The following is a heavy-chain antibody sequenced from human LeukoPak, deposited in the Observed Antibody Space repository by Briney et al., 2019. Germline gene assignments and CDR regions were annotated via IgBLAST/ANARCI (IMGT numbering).Heavy chain of an antibody. Sequence: GGSLRLSCAASGFTLSSYAMIWVRHAPGKGREGCSAISGSGGSTYYADSVKGRFTISRDNSKNTLYLQMNSLRAEDTAVYYCAKNADQYCSGGSCYVSDPWGQGTLVTVSS. D-gene: IGHD2-15*01. V-gene: IGHV3-23*01. CDR1: GFTLSSYA. CDR3: AKNADQYCSGGSCYVSDP. CDR2: ISGSGGST. J-gene: IGHJ5*02.